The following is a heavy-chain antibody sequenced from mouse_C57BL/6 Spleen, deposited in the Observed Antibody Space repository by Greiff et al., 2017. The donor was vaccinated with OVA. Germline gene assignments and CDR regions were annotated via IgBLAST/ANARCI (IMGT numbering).Heavy chain of an antibody. CDR1: GFNITDYY. CDR3: AREGYDHYFDY. CDR2: IDPADGET. V-gene: IGHV14-2*01. J-gene: IGHJ2*01. D-gene: IGHD2-3*01. Sequence: EVQLQQSGAELVKPGASVKLSCTASGFNITDYYMHWVKQRTEQGLEWIVRIDPADGETKYAPKFPGKATITADTSSNTAYLQLSSLTSEDTAAYYCAREGYDHYFDYWGQGTTLTVSS.